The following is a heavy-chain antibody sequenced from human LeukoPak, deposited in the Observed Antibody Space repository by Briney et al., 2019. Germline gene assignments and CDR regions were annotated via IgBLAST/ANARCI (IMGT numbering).Heavy chain of an antibody. CDR3: ARDLYYDFWSAASSGYFDY. Sequence: ASVKVSFKASGYTFTGYYMHWVRQAPGQGLEWMGWINPNSGGTNYAQKFQGRVTMTRDTSISTAYMELSRLRSDDTAVYYCARDLYYDFWSAASSGYFDYWGQGTLVTVSS. V-gene: IGHV1-2*02. CDR1: GYTFTGYY. J-gene: IGHJ4*02. CDR2: INPNSGGT. D-gene: IGHD3-3*01.